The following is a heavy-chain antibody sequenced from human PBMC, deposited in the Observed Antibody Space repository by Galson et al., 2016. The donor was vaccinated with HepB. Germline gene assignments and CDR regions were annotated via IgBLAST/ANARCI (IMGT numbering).Heavy chain of an antibody. CDR1: GGSYMGYH. CDR2: IHESGST. J-gene: IGHJ4*02. V-gene: IGHV4-34*01. CDR3: ARMPDHKGI. Sequence: SETLSLTCAVSGGSYMGYHWSWIRQPPGRGLEWIGEIHESGSTKYNPSLKSRATISADTSKSQFSLNLTSVTTADTAIYYCARMPDHKGIWGQGILVTVPA. D-gene: IGHD1-14*01.